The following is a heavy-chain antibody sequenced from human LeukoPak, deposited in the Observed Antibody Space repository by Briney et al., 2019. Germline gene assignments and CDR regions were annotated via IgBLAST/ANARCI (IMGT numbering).Heavy chain of an antibody. D-gene: IGHD4/OR15-4a*01. CDR2: INPNSGGT. Sequence: ASVKVSCKASGYTFTDYYMHWVRQAPGQGLEWMGWINPNSGGTNYAQKFQGRVTMTRDTSINTAYMELSRLRSDDTAVYYCARGGAPIFYYYMDVWGKGTTVTVSS. J-gene: IGHJ6*03. CDR3: ARGGAPIFYYYMDV. CDR1: GYTFTDYY. V-gene: IGHV1-2*02.